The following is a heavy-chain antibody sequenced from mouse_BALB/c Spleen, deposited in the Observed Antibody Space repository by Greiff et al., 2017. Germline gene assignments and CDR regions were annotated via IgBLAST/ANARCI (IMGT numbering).Heavy chain of an antibody. Sequence: VQLKESGAELVKPGASVKLSCTASGFNIKDTYMHWVKQRPEQGLEWIGRIDPANGNTKYDPKFQGKATITADTSSNTAYLQLSSLTSEDTAVYYCARSGSSLRFAYWGQGTLVTVSA. J-gene: IGHJ3*01. CDR2: IDPANGNT. V-gene: IGHV14-3*02. CDR3: ARSGSSLRFAY. D-gene: IGHD1-1*01. CDR1: GFNIKDTY.